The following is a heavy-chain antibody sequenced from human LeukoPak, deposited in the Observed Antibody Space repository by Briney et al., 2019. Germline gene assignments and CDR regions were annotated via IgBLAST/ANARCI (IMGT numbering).Heavy chain of an antibody. V-gene: IGHV3-23*01. D-gene: IGHD5-18*01. CDR1: GLTFSRYA. J-gene: IGHJ4*02. Sequence: GGSLRLSCAVSGLTFSRYAMSWVRQAPGKGLEWVSAIRESGSGTYYADSVKGRFTISRDNSKDTLSLQMNSLRAEDTAVYYCAKDIAQGYTFGSIEQDYWGQGTLVTVSS. CDR2: IRESGSGT. CDR3: AKDIAQGYTFGSIEQDY.